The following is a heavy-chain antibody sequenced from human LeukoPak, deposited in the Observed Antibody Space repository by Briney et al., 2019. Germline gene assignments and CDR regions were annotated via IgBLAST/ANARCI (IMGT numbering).Heavy chain of an antibody. CDR3: AREKSHEGAVITFGGVIVSNWFDP. D-gene: IGHD3-16*02. V-gene: IGHV3-7*03. CDR1: GFTFSNYW. Sequence: PGASLRLSCAASGFTFSNYWMSWVRQAPGKGLEWVANIKEDGSEKYYVDSVKGRFTISRDNAKNSLYLQMNSLRAEDTAVYYCAREKSHEGAVITFGGVIVSNWFDPWGQGTLVTVSS. J-gene: IGHJ5*02. CDR2: IKEDGSEK.